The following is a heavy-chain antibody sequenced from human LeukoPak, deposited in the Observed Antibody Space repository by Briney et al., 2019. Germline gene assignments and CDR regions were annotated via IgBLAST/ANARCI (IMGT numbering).Heavy chain of an antibody. CDR1: GGTFSSYA. Sequence: SVKVSCKASGGTFSSYAISWVRQAPGQGLEWMGRIIPILGIANYAQKFQGRVTITVDKSTSTAYMELSSLRSEDTAVYYCAREIVVVVAATMSGWFDPWGQGTLVTVSS. V-gene: IGHV1-69*04. D-gene: IGHD2-15*01. CDR2: IIPILGIA. CDR3: AREIVVVVAATMSGWFDP. J-gene: IGHJ5*02.